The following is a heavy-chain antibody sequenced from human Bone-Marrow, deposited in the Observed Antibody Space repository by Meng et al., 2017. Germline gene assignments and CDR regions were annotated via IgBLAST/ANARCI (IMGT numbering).Heavy chain of an antibody. D-gene: IGHD6-6*01. CDR2: INPSGGST. CDR1: GYTFTSYY. CDR3: ASDSDEYSSSNWFDP. J-gene: IGHJ5*02. Sequence: ASVKVSCKASGYTFTSYYMHWVRQAPGQGLEWMGIINPSGGSTSYAQKFQGRVTMTRDTSTSTVYMELSSLRSEDKAVDYCASDSDEYSSSNWFDPWGQGTLVTVSS. V-gene: IGHV1-46*01.